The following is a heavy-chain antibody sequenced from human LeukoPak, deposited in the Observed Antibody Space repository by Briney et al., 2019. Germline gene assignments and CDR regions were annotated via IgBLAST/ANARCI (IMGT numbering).Heavy chain of an antibody. J-gene: IGHJ4*02. CDR1: GFTFGTYA. Sequence: GGSLRLSCAASGFTFGTYAMTWVRQAPGKGLEWVSAISGSGGSTYYADSVKGRFTISRDNSKNTLFLQMNSLRPDDTAVYYCAKGGDYSTSSALDFWGQGTLVTVSS. D-gene: IGHD6-6*01. CDR3: AKGGDYSTSSALDF. V-gene: IGHV3-23*01. CDR2: ISGSGGST.